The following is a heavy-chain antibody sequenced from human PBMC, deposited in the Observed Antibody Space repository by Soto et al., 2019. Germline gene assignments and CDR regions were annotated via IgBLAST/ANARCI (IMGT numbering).Heavy chain of an antibody. J-gene: IGHJ1*01. Sequence: QVQMVQSGAEVRRPGASLRVSCKTSGYTFSDFYIHWVRQAPGQGPEWMGYINPGRGVTIYAQKFKGRITLTTDTSMRTAFLDLTRLTSDDTAVYYCARIEGSASAVGDWGQGTLVAVSS. CDR1: GYTFSDFY. CDR2: INPGRGVT. V-gene: IGHV1-2*02. CDR3: ARIEGSASAVGD. D-gene: IGHD3-10*01.